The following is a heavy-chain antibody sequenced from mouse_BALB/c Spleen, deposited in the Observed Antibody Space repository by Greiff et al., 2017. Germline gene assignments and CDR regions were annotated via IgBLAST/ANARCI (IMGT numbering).Heavy chain of an antibody. D-gene: IGHD2-4*01. CDR3: NAGIYYDYAAWFAY. CDR2: IDPENGDT. J-gene: IGHJ3*01. CDR1: GFNIKDYY. V-gene: IGHV14-4*02. Sequence: EVQLQQSGAELVRSGASVKLSCTASGFNIKDYYMHWVKQRPEQGLEWIGWIDPENGDTEYAPKFQGKATMTADTSSNTAYLQLSSLTSEDTAVYYCNAGIYYDYAAWFAYWGQGTLVTVSA.